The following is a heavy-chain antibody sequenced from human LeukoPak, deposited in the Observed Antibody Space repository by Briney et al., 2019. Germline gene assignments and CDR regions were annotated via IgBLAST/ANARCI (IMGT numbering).Heavy chain of an antibody. Sequence: GGSLRLSCAASGFTFSSYSMNWVRQAPGKGLEWVSSISSSSSYIYYADSVKGRFTISRDNAKNSLYLQMNSLRAEDTAVYYCARASILRYFDWLSNPIDYWGQGTLVTVSS. CDR1: GFTFSSYS. V-gene: IGHV3-21*01. CDR3: ARASILRYFDWLSNPIDY. CDR2: ISSSSSYI. D-gene: IGHD3-9*01. J-gene: IGHJ4*02.